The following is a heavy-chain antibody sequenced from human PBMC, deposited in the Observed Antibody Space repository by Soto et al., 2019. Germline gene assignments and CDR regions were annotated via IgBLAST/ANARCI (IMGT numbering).Heavy chain of an antibody. Sequence: QVQLVQSGAEVKKPGSSVKVSCRASGGTFSSYAISWVRQAPGQGLEWMGRTIAILEMTNYAQNRQGRVTISSDKSTSTAYMELNSLRSEDTAVYYCACNTGITSAGTFDIWGQGTMVTVSS. CDR2: TIAILEMT. V-gene: IGHV1-69*02. J-gene: IGHJ3*02. CDR1: GGTFSSYA. CDR3: ACNTGITSAGTFDI. D-gene: IGHD6-13*01.